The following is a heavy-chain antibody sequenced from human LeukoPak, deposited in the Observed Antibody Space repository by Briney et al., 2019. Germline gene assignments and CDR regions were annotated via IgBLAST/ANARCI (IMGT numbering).Heavy chain of an antibody. Sequence: GGSLRLSCAASGFTFSSYGMHWVREAPGKGLEWVAVIWYDGSNKYYADSVKGRFTISRDNSKNTLYLQRNSLRAEDTDVYYCAREGYGDPSWFDPWGQGTLVTVSS. J-gene: IGHJ5*02. CDR3: AREGYGDPSWFDP. D-gene: IGHD4-17*01. CDR2: IWYDGSNK. CDR1: GFTFSSYG. V-gene: IGHV3-33*01.